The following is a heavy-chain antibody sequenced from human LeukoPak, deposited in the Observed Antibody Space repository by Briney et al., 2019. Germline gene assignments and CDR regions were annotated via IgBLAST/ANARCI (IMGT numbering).Heavy chain of an antibody. CDR2: ISGSGGST. D-gene: IGHD3-22*01. J-gene: IGHJ3*02. CDR3: AGGTMIVEGDI. Sequence: GGSLRLSCAASGFTFSSYAMSWVRQAPGKGLEWVSAISGSGGSTYYADSVKGRFTISRDNSKNTLYLQLNSLRAEDTAVYYCAGGTMIVEGDIWGQGTMVTVSS. CDR1: GFTFSSYA. V-gene: IGHV3-23*01.